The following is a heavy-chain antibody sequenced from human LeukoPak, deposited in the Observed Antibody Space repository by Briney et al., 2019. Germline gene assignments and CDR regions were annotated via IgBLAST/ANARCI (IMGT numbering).Heavy chain of an antibody. CDR3: ARDPRTLNDYGGNSDY. V-gene: IGHV1-69-2*01. D-gene: IGHD4-23*01. CDR2: VDPEDGET. CDR1: GYTFTDYY. Sequence: ASVKVSCKVSGYTFTDYYMHWVQQAPGKGLEWMGLVDPEDGETIYAEKFQGRVTITADTSTDTAYMELSSLRSEDTAVYYCARDPRTLNDYGGNSDYWGQGTLVTVSS. J-gene: IGHJ4*02.